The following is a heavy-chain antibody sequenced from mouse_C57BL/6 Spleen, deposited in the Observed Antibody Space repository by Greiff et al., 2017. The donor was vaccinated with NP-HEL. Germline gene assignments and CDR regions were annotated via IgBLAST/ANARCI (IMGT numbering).Heavy chain of an antibody. Sequence: EVMLVESGGGLVKPGGSLKLSCAASGFTFSSYTMSWVRQTPEKRLEWVATISGGGGNTYYPDSVKGRFTISRDNAKNTLYLQMSSLRSEDTALYYCARPSYYYGSSYGYWGQGTTLTVSS. J-gene: IGHJ2*01. D-gene: IGHD1-1*01. V-gene: IGHV5-9*01. CDR2: ISGGGGNT. CDR3: ARPSYYYGSSYGY. CDR1: GFTFSSYT.